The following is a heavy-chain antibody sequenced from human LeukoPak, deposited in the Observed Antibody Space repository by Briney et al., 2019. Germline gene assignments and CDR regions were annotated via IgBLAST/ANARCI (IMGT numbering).Heavy chain of an antibody. J-gene: IGHJ6*02. D-gene: IGHD4-17*01. CDR2: IYYSGST. CDR3: ASSSTVTYYYYGMDV. CDR1: GGSISSYY. V-gene: IGHV4-59*01. Sequence: SETLSLTCTVSGGSISSYYWSWLRQPPGKGLEWIGYIYYSGSTNYNPSLKSRVTISVDTSKNQFSLKLSSVTAADTAVYYCASSSTVTYYYYGMDVWGQGTTVTVSS.